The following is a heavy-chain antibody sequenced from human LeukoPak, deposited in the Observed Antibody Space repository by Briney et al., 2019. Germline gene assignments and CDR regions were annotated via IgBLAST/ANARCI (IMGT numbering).Heavy chain of an antibody. Sequence: PGGFLRLSCAASGFTFSSYAMSWVRQAPGKGLEWVSAISGSGGSTYYADSVKGRFTISRDNSKNTLYLQMNSLRAEDTAVYYCAKGGYCSGGSCYSPLYFDYWGQGTLVTVSS. J-gene: IGHJ4*02. CDR2: ISGSGGST. CDR1: GFTFSSYA. V-gene: IGHV3-23*01. CDR3: AKGGYCSGGSCYSPLYFDY. D-gene: IGHD2-15*01.